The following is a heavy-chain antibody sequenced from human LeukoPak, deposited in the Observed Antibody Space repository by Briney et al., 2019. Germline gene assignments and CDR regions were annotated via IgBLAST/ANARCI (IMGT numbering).Heavy chain of an antibody. V-gene: IGHV4-59*01. CDR2: IYYSGST. CDR3: ARSHDWLLNYYFDY. J-gene: IGHJ4*02. Sequence: SETLSLTCTVSGGSISSYYWSWIRQPPGKGLEWIGYIYYSGSTNYNPSLKSRVTISVYTSKNQSSLKLSSVTAADTAVYYCARSHDWLLNYYFDYWGQGTLVTVSS. D-gene: IGHD3-9*01. CDR1: GGSISSYY.